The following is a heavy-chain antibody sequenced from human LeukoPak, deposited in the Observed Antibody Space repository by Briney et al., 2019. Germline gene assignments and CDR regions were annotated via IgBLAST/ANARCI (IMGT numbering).Heavy chain of an antibody. D-gene: IGHD2-15*01. Sequence: PSETLSLTCAVYGGSFSGYYWSWIRQPPGKGLEWIGEINHSGSTNYNPSLKSRVTISVDTSKNQFSLKLSSVTAADTAVYYCARVGPSLGLCSGGSCYSSRREDYWGQGTLVTVSS. V-gene: IGHV4-34*01. CDR3: ARVGPSLGLCSGGSCYSSRREDY. J-gene: IGHJ4*02. CDR2: INHSGST. CDR1: GGSFSGYY.